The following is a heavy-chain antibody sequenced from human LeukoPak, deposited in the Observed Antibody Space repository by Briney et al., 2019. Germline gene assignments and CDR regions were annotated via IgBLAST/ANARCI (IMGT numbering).Heavy chain of an antibody. J-gene: IGHJ5*02. V-gene: IGHV1-2*02. CDR2: INPDSGGT. CDR3: ARANMVRGVGLFFDRNWFDP. D-gene: IGHD3-10*01. Sequence: ASVKVSCKASGYTFTGYYMHWVRQAPGQGLEWMGWINPDSGGTNYAQKFQGRVTMTRDTSISTAYMELSGLRSDDTAVYYCARANMVRGVGLFFDRNWFDPWGQGTLVTVSS. CDR1: GYTFTGYY.